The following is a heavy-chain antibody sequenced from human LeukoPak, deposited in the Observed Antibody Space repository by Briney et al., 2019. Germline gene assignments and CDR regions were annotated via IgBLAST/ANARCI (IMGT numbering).Heavy chain of an antibody. Sequence: PGGSLRLSCAASEFTVSSNYMSWVRQAPGKGLEWVSVIYSGGSTYYADSVKGRFTTSRDNSKNTLYLQMNSLRAEDTAVYYCAREDSSGSYNWFDPWGQGTLVTVSS. V-gene: IGHV3-53*01. J-gene: IGHJ5*02. CDR3: AREDSSGSYNWFDP. CDR2: IYSGGST. CDR1: EFTVSSNY. D-gene: IGHD3-22*01.